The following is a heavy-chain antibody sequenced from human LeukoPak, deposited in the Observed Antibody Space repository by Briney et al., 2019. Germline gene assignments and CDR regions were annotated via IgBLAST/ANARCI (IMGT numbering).Heavy chain of an antibody. Sequence: SETLSLTCTVSGGSISSYYWSWIRQPPGKGLEWIGYIYYSGSTNYNPSLKSRVTISVDTSKNQFSLKLSSVTAADTAVYYCARALQYGYYYGMDVWGQGTTVTASS. CDR2: IYYSGST. CDR1: GGSISSYY. J-gene: IGHJ6*02. CDR3: ARALQYGYYYGMDV. D-gene: IGHD4-11*01. V-gene: IGHV4-59*01.